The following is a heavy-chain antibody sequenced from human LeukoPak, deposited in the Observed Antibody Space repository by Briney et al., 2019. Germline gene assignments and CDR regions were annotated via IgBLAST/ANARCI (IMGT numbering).Heavy chain of an antibody. CDR3: AKLRPPQYSSSWQGPYYFDY. V-gene: IGHV3-33*06. Sequence: HPGGSLRLSCAASGFTFSSYGMHWVRQAPGKGLEWVAVIWYDGSNKYYADSVKGRFTISRDNSKNTLYLQMNSLTAEDTAVYYCAKLRPPQYSSSWQGPYYFDYWGQGTLVTVSS. J-gene: IGHJ4*02. CDR2: IWYDGSNK. CDR1: GFTFSSYG. D-gene: IGHD6-13*01.